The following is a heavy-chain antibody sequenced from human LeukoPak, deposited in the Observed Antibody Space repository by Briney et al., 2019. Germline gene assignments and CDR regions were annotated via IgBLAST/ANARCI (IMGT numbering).Heavy chain of an antibody. D-gene: IGHD3-22*01. V-gene: IGHV3-30-3*01. J-gene: IGHJ4*02. Sequence: GGSLRLSCAASGFTFSSYAMSWVRQAPGKGLEWVAVISYDGSNKYYADSAKGRFPISRDNSKNTLYLQMNSLRAEDTAVYYCARDRSGYSDYWGQGTLVTVSS. CDR3: ARDRSGYSDY. CDR2: ISYDGSNK. CDR1: GFTFSSYA.